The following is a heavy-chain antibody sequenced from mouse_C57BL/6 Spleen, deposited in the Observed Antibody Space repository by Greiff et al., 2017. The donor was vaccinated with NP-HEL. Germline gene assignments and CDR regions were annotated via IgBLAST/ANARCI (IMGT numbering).Heavy chain of an antibody. D-gene: IGHD1-1*01. CDR2: ISSGGSYT. CDR1: GFTFSSYG. Sequence: DVKLVESGGDLVKPGGSLKLSCAASGFTFSSYGMSWVRQTPDKRLEWVATISSGGSYTYYPDSVKGRFTISRDNAKNTLYLQMSSLKSEDTAMYYCARQGLRGYYFDYWGQGTTLTVSS. V-gene: IGHV5-6*02. J-gene: IGHJ2*01. CDR3: ARQGLRGYYFDY.